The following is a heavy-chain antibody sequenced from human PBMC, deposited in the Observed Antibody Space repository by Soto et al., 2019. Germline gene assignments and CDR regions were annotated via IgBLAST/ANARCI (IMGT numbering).Heavy chain of an antibody. Sequence: EVQLVESGGGLIQPGGSLRLTCAASGFALSDNWMHWVRQAPGKGLMWVSRINTDGNSTNYANSVMGCFTISRDIGKNTLFLQMNDLRAEDTAIYYCARGNTPLTYCSDGSCYYIDSWGQATLVGVSS. J-gene: IGHJ4*02. CDR2: INTDGNST. D-gene: IGHD2-15*01. CDR1: GFALSDNW. V-gene: IGHV3-74*01. CDR3: ARGNTPLTYCSDGSCYYIDS.